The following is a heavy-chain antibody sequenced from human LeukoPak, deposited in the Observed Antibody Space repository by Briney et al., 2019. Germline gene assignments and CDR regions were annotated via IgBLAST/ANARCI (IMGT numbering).Heavy chain of an antibody. Sequence: GGSLRLSCAASGFTFSSYAMSWVRQAPGKGLEWVSTISGSGGSTYYADSVKGRFTISRDNSKNTLYLQMNSLRAEDTAVYYCTKHGGSYLRAFDIWGQGTMVTVSS. CDR2: ISGSGGST. V-gene: IGHV3-23*01. CDR3: TKHGGSYLRAFDI. D-gene: IGHD1-26*01. J-gene: IGHJ3*02. CDR1: GFTFSSYA.